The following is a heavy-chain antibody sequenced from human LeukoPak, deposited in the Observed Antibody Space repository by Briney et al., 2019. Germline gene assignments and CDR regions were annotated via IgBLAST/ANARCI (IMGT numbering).Heavy chain of an antibody. Sequence: SQTLSLTFAISGDSVSSNSAAWNWIRQSPSRGLEWLGSTYYRSKWYNDYAVSVKSRITINPDTSKNQFPLQLNSVTPDDTAVYYCARVGYSSVWTPFAMDVWGQGTTVTVSS. V-gene: IGHV6-1*01. CDR2: TYYRSKWYN. CDR3: ARVGYSSVWTPFAMDV. D-gene: IGHD6-19*01. CDR1: GDSVSSNSAA. J-gene: IGHJ6*02.